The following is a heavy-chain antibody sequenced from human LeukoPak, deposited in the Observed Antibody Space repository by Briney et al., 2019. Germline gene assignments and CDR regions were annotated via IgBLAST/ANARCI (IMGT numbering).Heavy chain of an antibody. V-gene: IGHV5-51*01. CDR2: IYPGDSDT. D-gene: IGHD6-13*01. CDR3: ARHGNPGYSSSWYPDY. CDR1: GYSFTSYW. Sequence: GESLKISCKGSGYSFTSYWIGWVRQMPGKGLEWMGIIYPGDSDTRYSPSFQGQVTISADKSISTAYLQWSSLKASDTAMHYCARHGNPGYSSSWYPDYWGQGTLVTVSS. J-gene: IGHJ4*02.